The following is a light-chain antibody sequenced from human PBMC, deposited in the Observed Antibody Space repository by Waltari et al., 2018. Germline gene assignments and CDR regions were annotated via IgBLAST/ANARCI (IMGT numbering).Light chain of an antibody. CDR2: AAS. Sequence: IQLTQSPSSLSASVGERVTITCRASQGISTYLVWYQQKPGKAPKLLISAASTLQSGVPSRFSGSGSGTDFTLTISSLQPEDFATYYCQQLNSYPTFGQGTRLEIK. V-gene: IGKV1-9*01. CDR1: QGISTY. CDR3: QQLNSYPT. J-gene: IGKJ5*01.